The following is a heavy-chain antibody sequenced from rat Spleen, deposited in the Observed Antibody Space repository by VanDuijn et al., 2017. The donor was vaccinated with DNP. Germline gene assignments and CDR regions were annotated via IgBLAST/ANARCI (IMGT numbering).Heavy chain of an antibody. J-gene: IGHJ4*01. V-gene: IGHV5S13*01. D-gene: IGHD1-11*01. CDR3: AKDRDGGYAMDT. Sequence: EVQVVQSGGGLVQPGRSLKLSCAVSGLTFSHYGMAWVRQAPKKGLEWVATINPDGGSSYYPDSMKGRFTMSRDNEENTVHLQMNSLRSGDTATYYCAKDRDGGYAMDTWGQGTSVTVSS. CDR2: INPDGGSS. CDR1: GLTFSHYG.